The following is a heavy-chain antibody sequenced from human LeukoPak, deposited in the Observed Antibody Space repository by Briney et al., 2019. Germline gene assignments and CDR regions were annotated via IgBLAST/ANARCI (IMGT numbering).Heavy chain of an antibody. V-gene: IGHV4-59*11. D-gene: IGHD3-22*01. J-gene: IGHJ4*02. CDR3: ARWALCDSSSYSRRFDY. CDR2: IYYSGST. CDR1: GGSISSHY. Sequence: SETLSLTCTVSGGSISSHYWSWIRQPPGKGLEYIGYIYYSGSTNYNPSLESRVTISVDTSNNQFSLRLSSVTAADTAVYYCARWALCDSSSYSRRFDYWGQGTLVAVSS.